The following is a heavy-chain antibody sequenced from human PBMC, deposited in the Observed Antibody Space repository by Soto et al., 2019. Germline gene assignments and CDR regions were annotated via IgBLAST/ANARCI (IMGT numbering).Heavy chain of an antibody. Sequence: SETLSLTCTVSGGSISSYYWSWIRQPPGKGLEWIGYIYYSGSTNYNPSLKSRVTISVDTSKNQFSLKLSSVTAADTEVYFCARATKSHWFDPWGQETLVNVSS. V-gene: IGHV4-59*01. CDR2: IYYSGST. J-gene: IGHJ5*02. CDR3: ARATKSHWFDP. CDR1: GGSISSYY.